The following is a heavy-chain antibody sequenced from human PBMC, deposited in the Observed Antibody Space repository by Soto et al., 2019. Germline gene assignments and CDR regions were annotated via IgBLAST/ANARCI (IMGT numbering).Heavy chain of an antibody. CDR2: ISSSSSYI. CDR3: ARDPYGDYYYYYMDV. V-gene: IGHV3-21*01. CDR1: GFTFSSYS. Sequence: GGSLRLSCAASGFTFSSYSMNWVRQAPGKGLEWVSSISSSSSYIYYADSVKGRFTISRDNAKNSLYLQMNSLRAEDTAVYYCARDPYGDYYYYYMDVWGKGTTVTVSS. J-gene: IGHJ6*03. D-gene: IGHD4-17*01.